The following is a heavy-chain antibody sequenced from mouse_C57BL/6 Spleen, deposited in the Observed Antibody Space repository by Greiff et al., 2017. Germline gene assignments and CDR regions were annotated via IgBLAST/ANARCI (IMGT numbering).Heavy chain of an antibody. CDR1: GYTFTSYW. CDR2: IDPSDSET. D-gene: IGHD1-1*02. CDR3: AREARDYDYYAMDY. V-gene: IGHV1-52*01. J-gene: IGHJ4*01. Sequence: QLQQSGAELVRPGSSVKLSCKASGYTFTSYWMHWVKQRPIQGLEWIGNIDPSDSETHYNQKFKDKATLTVDKSSSTAYMQLSSLTSEDSAVYYCAREARDYDYYAMDYWGQGTSVTVSS.